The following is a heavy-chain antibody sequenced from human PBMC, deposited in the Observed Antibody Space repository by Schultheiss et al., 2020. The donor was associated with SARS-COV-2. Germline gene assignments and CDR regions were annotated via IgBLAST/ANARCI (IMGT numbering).Heavy chain of an antibody. D-gene: IGHD4-11*01. CDR2: ISYEGSNN. J-gene: IGHJ4*02. Sequence: GESLKISCAASGFTFSSYGMHWVRQAPGKGLEWVAVISYEGSNNQYADSVKGRFTISRDNAKNSLYLQMNSLRAEDTAVYYCAGTTPSDYWGQGTLVTVSS. CDR1: GFTFSSYG. V-gene: IGHV3-30*03. CDR3: AGTTPSDY.